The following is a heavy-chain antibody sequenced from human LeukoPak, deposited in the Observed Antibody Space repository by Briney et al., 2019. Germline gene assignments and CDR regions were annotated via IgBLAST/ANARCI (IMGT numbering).Heavy chain of an antibody. V-gene: IGHV3-30-3*01. CDR2: ISYDGSNK. CDR1: GFTFSSYA. J-gene: IGHJ4*02. CDR3: ASGSNYDGDRYFDY. D-gene: IGHD4-11*01. Sequence: PGGSLRLSCAASGFTFSSYAMHWVRQAPGKGLEWVAVISYDGSNKYYADSVKGRFTISRDNSKNTLYLQMNSLRAEDTAVYYCASGSNYDGDRYFDYWGQGILVTVSS.